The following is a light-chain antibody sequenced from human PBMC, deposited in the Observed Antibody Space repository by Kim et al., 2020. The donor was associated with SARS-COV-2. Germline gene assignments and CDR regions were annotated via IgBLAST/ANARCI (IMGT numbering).Light chain of an antibody. CDR2: EVS. CDR3: SSYTSSSTLV. J-gene: IGLJ2*01. Sequence: GPSVTIPCTGTSSDVGSYNRVSWYQQPPGTAPKLMIYEVSNRPSGVPDRFSGSKSGNTASLTISGLQAEDEADYYCSSYTSSSTLVFGGGTQLTVL. V-gene: IGLV2-18*02. CDR1: SSDVGSYNR.